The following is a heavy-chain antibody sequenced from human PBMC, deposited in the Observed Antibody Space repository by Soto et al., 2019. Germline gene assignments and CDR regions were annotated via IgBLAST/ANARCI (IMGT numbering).Heavy chain of an antibody. D-gene: IGHD1-7*01. V-gene: IGHV6-1*01. Sequence: PSQTFSLTCAISGDSVSSNSAAWNWIRQSPSRGLEWLGRTYYRSKWYNDYAVSVKSRITINPDTSKNQFSLQLNSLTPEDTAVYYCARVNWNLGYYGMDVWGQGTTVTVSS. CDR2: TYYRSKWYN. CDR1: GDSVSSNSAA. CDR3: ARVNWNLGYYGMDV. J-gene: IGHJ6*02.